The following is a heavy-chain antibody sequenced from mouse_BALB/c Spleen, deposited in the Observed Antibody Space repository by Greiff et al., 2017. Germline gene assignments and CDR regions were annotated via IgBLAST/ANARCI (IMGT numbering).Heavy chain of an antibody. CDR3: ARGGSSYYFDY. J-gene: IGHJ2*01. CDR1: GFNIKDYY. Sequence: VQLQQSGAELVRSGASVKLSCTASGFNIKDYYMHWVKQSNGKSLEWIGNIDPDYGGTSYNQKFKGKATLTVDKSSSTAYMQLKSLTSEDSAVYYCARGGSSYYFDYWGQGTTLTVSS. V-gene: IGHV1-34*02. D-gene: IGHD1-1*01. CDR2: IDPDYGGT.